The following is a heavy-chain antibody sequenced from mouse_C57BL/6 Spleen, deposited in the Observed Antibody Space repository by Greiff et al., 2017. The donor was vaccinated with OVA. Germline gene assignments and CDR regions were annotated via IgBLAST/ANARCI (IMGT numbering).Heavy chain of an antibody. CDR3: AREYNGSSYQYYAMDY. CDR2: ISSGSSTI. V-gene: IGHV5-17*01. J-gene: IGHJ4*01. D-gene: IGHD1-1*01. CDR1: GFTFSDYG. Sequence: EVQLVESGGGLVKPGGSLKLSCAASGFTFSDYGMHWVRQAPEKGLEWVAYISSGSSTIYYADTVKGRFTISRDNAKNTLFLQMTSLRSEDTAMYYCAREYNGSSYQYYAMDYWGQGTSVTVSS.